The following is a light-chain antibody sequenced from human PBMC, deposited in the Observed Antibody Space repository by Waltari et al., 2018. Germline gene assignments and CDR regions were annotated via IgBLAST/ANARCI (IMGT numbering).Light chain of an antibody. J-gene: IGLJ3*02. Sequence: HRYQQKAGQAPVLVIHYDSGRPTGIPERFSGSTSGDTATLSISRVEAGDEADYFCQVWDYIQGVFGGGTKLTVL. CDR3: QVWDYIQGV. V-gene: IGLV3-21*04. CDR2: YDS.